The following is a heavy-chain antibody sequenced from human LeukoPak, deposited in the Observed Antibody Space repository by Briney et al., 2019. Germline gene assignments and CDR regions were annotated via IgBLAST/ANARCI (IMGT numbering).Heavy chain of an antibody. D-gene: IGHD1-26*01. CDR1: GFTFSDYY. J-gene: IGHJ4*02. CDR3: ARDKGSRATQFDY. Sequence: NPGGPLRLSCAASGFTFSDYYMSWIRQAPGKGLEWVSYISSSGGTIYYTDSVKGRFTISRDNAKNSLYLQMNSLRAEDTAVYYCARDKGSRATQFDYWGQGTLVTVSS. CDR2: ISSSGGTI. V-gene: IGHV3-11*01.